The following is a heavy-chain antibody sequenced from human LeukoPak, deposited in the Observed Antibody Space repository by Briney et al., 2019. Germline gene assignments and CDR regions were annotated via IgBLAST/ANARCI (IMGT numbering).Heavy chain of an antibody. V-gene: IGHV4-39*01. J-gene: IGHJ4*02. CDR2: IYYSGST. D-gene: IGHD3-9*01. Sequence: PSETLSLTCTVSGGSISSSSYYWGWIRQPPGKGLEWIGSIYYSGSTYYNPSLKSRVTISVDTSKNQFSLKLSSVTAADTAVYYCVRRRYFDWSFDYWGQGTLVTVSS. CDR1: GGSISSSSYY. CDR3: VRRRYFDWSFDY.